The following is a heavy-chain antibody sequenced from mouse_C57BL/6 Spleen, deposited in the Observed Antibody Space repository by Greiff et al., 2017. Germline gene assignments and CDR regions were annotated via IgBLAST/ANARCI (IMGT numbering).Heavy chain of an antibody. CDR2: IYPGDGDT. D-gene: IGHD1-1*01. J-gene: IGHJ4*01. V-gene: IGHV1-82*01. Sequence: VQLQQSGPELVKPGASVKISCKASGYAFSSSWMNWVKQRPGKGLEWIGRIYPGDGDTNYNGKFKGKATLTADKSSSTAYMQLSSLTSEDSAVYFCAREEYGSHYAMDYWGQGTSVTVPS. CDR3: AREEYGSHYAMDY. CDR1: GYAFSSSW.